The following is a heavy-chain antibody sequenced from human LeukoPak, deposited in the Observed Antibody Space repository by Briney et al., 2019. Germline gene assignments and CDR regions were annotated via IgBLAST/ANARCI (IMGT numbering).Heavy chain of an antibody. D-gene: IGHD2-15*01. CDR3: AVVVAATRLDY. CDR2: ISSSSSTI. CDR1: GFTFSSYS. V-gene: IGHV3-48*04. J-gene: IGHJ4*02. Sequence: GSLRLSCAASGFTFSSYSMNWVRQAPGKGLEWVSYISSSSSTIYYADSVKGRFTISRDNAKNSLYLQMNSLRAEDTAVYYCAVVVAATRLDYWGQGTLVTVSS.